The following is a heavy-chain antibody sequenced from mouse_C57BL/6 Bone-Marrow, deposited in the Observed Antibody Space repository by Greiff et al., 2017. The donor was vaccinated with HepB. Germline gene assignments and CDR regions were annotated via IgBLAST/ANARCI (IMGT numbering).Heavy chain of an antibody. J-gene: IGHJ3*01. D-gene: IGHD2-5*01. CDR3: ARGLYYSNPAWFAC. CDR1: GYTFTSYW. CDR2: IYPGSGST. Sequence: QVQLQQSGAELVKPGASVKMSCKASGYTFTSYWITWVKQRPGQGLEWIGDIYPGSGSTNYNEKFKSKATLTVDTSSSTAYMQLSSLTSEDSAVYYCARGLYYSNPAWFACWGQGTLVTVSA. V-gene: IGHV1-55*01.